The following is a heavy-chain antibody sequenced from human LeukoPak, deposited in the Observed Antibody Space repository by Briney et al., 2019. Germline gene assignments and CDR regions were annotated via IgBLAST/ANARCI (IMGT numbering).Heavy chain of an antibody. D-gene: IGHD2-8*02. Sequence: GGSLRLSCAASAFTVSNNYMNWVRQAPGKGLEWVSVIDSGGRTYYTDSVKGRFTISRDSSKNTLYLQMNSLRAEDTAVYYCARGGEWAWGQGTLVTVSS. CDR2: IDSGGRT. CDR3: ARGGEWA. V-gene: IGHV3-53*01. J-gene: IGHJ5*02. CDR1: AFTVSNNY.